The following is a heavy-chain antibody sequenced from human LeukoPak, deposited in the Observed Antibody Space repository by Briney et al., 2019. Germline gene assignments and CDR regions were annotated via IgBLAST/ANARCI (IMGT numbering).Heavy chain of an antibody. Sequence: SVKVSCKASGFTFTSSAVQWVRQARGQRLEWIGWIVLGSGNTNYAQQFQERVTITRDLSTSSTYLELSSLRAEDTAVYYCAALAGVQGLAYDPRDYFDSWGQGTLVTVSS. J-gene: IGHJ4*02. V-gene: IGHV1-58*01. CDR2: IVLGSGNT. CDR1: GFTFTSSA. CDR3: AALAGVQGLAYDPRDYFDS. D-gene: IGHD7-27*01.